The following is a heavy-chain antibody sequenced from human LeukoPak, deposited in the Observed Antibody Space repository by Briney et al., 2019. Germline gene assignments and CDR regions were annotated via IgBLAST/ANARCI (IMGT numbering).Heavy chain of an antibody. CDR1: GFTFSSYA. CDR3: ASPYSEYCSSTSCPPVDY. D-gene: IGHD2-2*01. V-gene: IGHV3-30-3*01. Sequence: GGSLRLSCAASGFTFSSYAMRWVRQAPGKGLEWVAVISYDGSNKYYADSVKGRFTISRDNSKNTLYLQMNSLRAEDTAVYYCASPYSEYCSSTSCPPVDYWGQGTLVTVSS. CDR2: ISYDGSNK. J-gene: IGHJ4*02.